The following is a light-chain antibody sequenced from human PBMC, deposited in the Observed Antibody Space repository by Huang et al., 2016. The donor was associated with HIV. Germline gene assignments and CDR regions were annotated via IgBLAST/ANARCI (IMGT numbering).Light chain of an antibody. CDR2: DGS. CDR1: QNISR. J-gene: IGKJ1*01. V-gene: IGKV3-15*01. CDR3: QQYDDWPPWT. Sequence: EIVMTQSPATLSVSPGERATLSCRASQNISRLAWYQQKSGKAPRLLIYDGSSRATGSPARFSGSGSGTEFTLTVSSLQSEDFALYYCQQYDDWPPWTFGQGTQVDI.